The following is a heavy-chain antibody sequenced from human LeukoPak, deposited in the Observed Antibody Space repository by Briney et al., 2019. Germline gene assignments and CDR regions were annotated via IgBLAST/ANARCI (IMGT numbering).Heavy chain of an antibody. D-gene: IGHD2-15*01. V-gene: IGHV1-2*02. CDR1: GYTFTGYF. Sequence: ASVKVSCKASGYTFTGYFIHWVRQAPGQGLEWMGWINPNNGGTNYAQKFQGRVTMTRDTSISTAYMELSRLRSDDTAVYYCARAGGYCGRISCPYYFDYWGQGSLVAVSS. CDR3: ARAGGYCGRISCPYYFDY. J-gene: IGHJ4*02. CDR2: INPNNGGT.